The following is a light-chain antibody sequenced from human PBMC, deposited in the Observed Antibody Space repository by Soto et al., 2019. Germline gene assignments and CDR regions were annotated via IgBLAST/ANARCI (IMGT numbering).Light chain of an antibody. Sequence: DIVMTQSPDSLAVSLGERATINCKSSQSVLYSSNNKNDLAWYQQKPGQPPKLLLYWPSTRESGVPDRFSGGGSGTDFTLTISSLQAEDVAVYYCQQYRTFGRGTKVEI. CDR1: QSVLYSSNNKND. CDR3: QQYRT. CDR2: WPS. J-gene: IGKJ1*01. V-gene: IGKV4-1*01.